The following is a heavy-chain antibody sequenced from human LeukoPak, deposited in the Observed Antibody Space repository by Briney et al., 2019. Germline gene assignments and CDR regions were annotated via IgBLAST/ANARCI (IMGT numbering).Heavy chain of an antibody. CDR1: GFTFSSYW. D-gene: IGHD1-26*01. CDR2: IKEDRSKK. CDR3: ARVVDGWGANWYFDI. J-gene: IGHJ2*01. Sequence: GGSLRLSCAASGFTFSSYWMTWVRQAPGKGLEWVANIKEDRSKKYFMNSVKGRFSISRDNADRSLYLQMNNLRVDDTAVYYCARVVDGWGANWYFDIWGRGTLVTVSS. V-gene: IGHV3-7*03.